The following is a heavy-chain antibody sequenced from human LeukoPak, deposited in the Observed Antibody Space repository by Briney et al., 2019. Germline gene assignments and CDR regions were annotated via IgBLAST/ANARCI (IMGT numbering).Heavy chain of an antibody. CDR1: GGSISSSSYY. J-gene: IGHJ6*03. CDR3: ARGGPPGYYYDYYMDV. V-gene: IGHV4-39*07. CDR2: IYYSGST. Sequence: PSETLSLTCTVSGGSISSSSYYWGWIRQPPGKGLEWIGSIYYSGSTYYNPSLKSRVTVSVGTSKNQFSLKLSSVTAADTAVYYCARGGPPGYYYDYYMDVWGKGTTVTISS.